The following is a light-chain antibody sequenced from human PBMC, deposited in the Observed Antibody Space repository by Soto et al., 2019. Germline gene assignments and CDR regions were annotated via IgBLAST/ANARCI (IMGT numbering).Light chain of an antibody. CDR2: GAS. CDR3: QQYDNWPLT. V-gene: IGKV3D-15*01. J-gene: IGKJ4*01. Sequence: EIVMTQCPATLSVSPGERVTLSCRASQSVNSNLAWYQQKPGQAPRLLIYGASTRATGIPARFSGSGSGTEFTLTISSLQSEDFAVYYCQQYDNWPLTFGGGTKVDIK. CDR1: QSVNSN.